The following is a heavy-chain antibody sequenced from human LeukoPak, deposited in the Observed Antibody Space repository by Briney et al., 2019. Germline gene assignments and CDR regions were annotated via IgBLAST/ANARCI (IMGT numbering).Heavy chain of an antibody. V-gene: IGHV3-49*04. CDR3: TRDSHGSSYYDSSGYSNH. D-gene: IGHD3-22*01. J-gene: IGHJ5*02. Sequence: PGGSLRLSCTASGFTFGDYAMSWVRQAPGKGLEWVGFIRSKAYGGTTEYAASVKGRFTISRDDSKSIAYLQMNSLKTEDTAVYYCTRDSHGSSYYDSSGYSNHWGQGTLVTVSS. CDR1: GFTFGDYA. CDR2: IRSKAYGGTT.